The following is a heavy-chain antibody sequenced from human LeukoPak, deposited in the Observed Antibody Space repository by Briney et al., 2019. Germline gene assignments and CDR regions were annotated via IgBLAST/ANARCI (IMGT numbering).Heavy chain of an antibody. CDR2: IYYSGST. J-gene: IGHJ4*02. V-gene: IGHV4-39*01. D-gene: IGHD1-26*01. CDR1: GGSINSSNYF. Sequence: SETLSLTCTVSGGSINSSNYFWGWIRQPPGKGLEWIGSIYYSGSTYYNPSLKSRVTISVDTSKNQFSLKLSSVTAADTAVYYCARRGSGTYRRYFDYWGQGTLVTVSS. CDR3: ARRGSGTYRRYFDY.